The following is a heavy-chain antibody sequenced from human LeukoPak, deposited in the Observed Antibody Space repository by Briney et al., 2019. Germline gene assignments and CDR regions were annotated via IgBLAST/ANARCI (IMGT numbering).Heavy chain of an antibody. CDR1: GGSISSSSYY. CDR2: IYYSGST. Sequence: PSETLSLTCTVSGGSISSSSYYWGWIRQPPGKGLEWIGSIYYSGSTYYNPSLKSRVTISVDTSKNQFSLKLSSVTAADTAVYYCARRRGVIINFDYWGQGTLVTVSS. J-gene: IGHJ4*02. V-gene: IGHV4-39*01. D-gene: IGHD3-10*01. CDR3: ARRRGVIINFDY.